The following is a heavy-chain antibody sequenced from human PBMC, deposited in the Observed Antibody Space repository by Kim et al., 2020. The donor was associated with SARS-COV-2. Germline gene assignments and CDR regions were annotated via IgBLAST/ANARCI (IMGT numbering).Heavy chain of an antibody. CDR3: AKDWWGDSAMDA. Sequence: GGSLRLSCATSGFTFSSCAMTWVRQAPGRGLEWVSSITHDGTNAHYAGSVKGRFIISRDDSKSTLYLRLNSLRAEDTALYYCAKDWWGDSAMDAWGQGTT. CDR1: GFTFSSCA. V-gene: IGHV3-23*01. D-gene: IGHD2-8*02. J-gene: IGHJ6*02. CDR2: ITHDGTNA.